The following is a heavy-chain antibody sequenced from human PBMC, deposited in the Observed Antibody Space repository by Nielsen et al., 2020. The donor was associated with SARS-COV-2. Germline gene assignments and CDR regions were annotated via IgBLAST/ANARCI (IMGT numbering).Heavy chain of an antibody. CDR1: GFTFSSYW. Sequence: GESLKISCAASGFTFSSYWMSWVRQAPGKGLEWVANIKQDGSEKYYVDSVKGRFTISRDNAKNSLYLQMNSLRAEDTALYYCATSGQVGYWGQGTLVTVSS. J-gene: IGHJ4*02. CDR3: ATSGQVGY. CDR2: IKQDGSEK. D-gene: IGHD6-19*01. V-gene: IGHV3-7*03.